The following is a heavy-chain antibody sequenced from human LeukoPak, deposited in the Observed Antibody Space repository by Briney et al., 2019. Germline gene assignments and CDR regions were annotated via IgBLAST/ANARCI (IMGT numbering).Heavy chain of an antibody. V-gene: IGHV3-30*02. CDR1: GFTFSNYG. Sequence: PGGSLRLSCAASGFTFSNYGMHWVRQAPGKGLEWVTFIWYDGSNKYYADSVKGRFTISRDNSKNTLYLQMNSLRAEDTAVYYCAKDAVTAIGIDYWGQGTLVTVSS. J-gene: IGHJ4*02. D-gene: IGHD5-18*01. CDR3: AKDAVTAIGIDY. CDR2: IWYDGSNK.